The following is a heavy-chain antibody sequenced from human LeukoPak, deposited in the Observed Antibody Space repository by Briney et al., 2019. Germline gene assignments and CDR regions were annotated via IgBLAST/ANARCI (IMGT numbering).Heavy chain of an antibody. Sequence: GGSLRLSCAASGFAFSSYAMHWVRQAPGKGLEWVAVISYDGSNKYYADSVKGRFTISRDNAKNSLYLQMNSLRAEDTALYYCAKDGYSYGLGHDFDYWGQGTLVTVSS. CDR1: GFAFSSYA. J-gene: IGHJ4*02. CDR2: ISYDGSNK. D-gene: IGHD5-18*01. CDR3: AKDGYSYGLGHDFDY. V-gene: IGHV3-30-3*01.